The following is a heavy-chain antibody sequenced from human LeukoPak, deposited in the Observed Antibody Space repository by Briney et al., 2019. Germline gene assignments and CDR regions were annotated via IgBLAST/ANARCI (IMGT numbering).Heavy chain of an antibody. V-gene: IGHV1-46*01. Sequence: GASVKVSCKASGYTFTSYYMHWVRQAPGQGLEWMGIINPSGGSTSYAQKFQGRVTMTRDMFTSTVYMELSSLRSEDTAVYYCARDSADGGYYDYWGQGTLVTVSS. CDR3: ARDSADGGYYDY. J-gene: IGHJ4*02. CDR2: INPSGGST. CDR1: GYTFTSYY. D-gene: IGHD3-22*01.